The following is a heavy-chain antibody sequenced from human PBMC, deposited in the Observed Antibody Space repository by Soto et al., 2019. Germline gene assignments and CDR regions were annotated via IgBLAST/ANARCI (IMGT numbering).Heavy chain of an antibody. CDR1: GYTFTSYA. D-gene: IGHD2-2*02. V-gene: IGHV1-3*01. CDR3: ARDCSSTSCYTRMDV. CDR2: INAGNGNT. Sequence: ASVKVSCKASGYTFTSYAMHWVRQATGQRLEWMGWINAGNGNTKYSQKFQGRVTITRDTSASTAYMELSSLRSEDTAVYYCARDCSSTSCYTRMDVWGQGTTVTVSS. J-gene: IGHJ6*02.